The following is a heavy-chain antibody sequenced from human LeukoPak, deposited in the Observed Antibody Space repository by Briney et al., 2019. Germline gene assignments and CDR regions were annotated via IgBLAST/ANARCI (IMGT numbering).Heavy chain of an antibody. V-gene: IGHV4-4*07. Sequence: SETLSLTCTVSGGSISSYYWSWIRQPAGKGLECIGRVYSSGSTNYNPSLKSRVTMSVDTSKNQFSLKLTSVTAADTAVYYCARVRYFDWPAEYYFDYWGQGTLVTVSS. J-gene: IGHJ4*02. CDR1: GGSISSYY. CDR2: VYSSGST. CDR3: ARVRYFDWPAEYYFDY. D-gene: IGHD3-9*01.